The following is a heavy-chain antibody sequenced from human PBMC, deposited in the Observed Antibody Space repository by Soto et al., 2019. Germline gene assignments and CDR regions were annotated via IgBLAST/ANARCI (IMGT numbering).Heavy chain of an antibody. Sequence: PSETLSLTCAVYGGSFSGYYWSWIRQPPGKGLEWIGSIYHSGSTYYNPSLKSRVTISVDTSKNQFSLKLSSVTAADTAVYYCARQIRFLRPWGQGTLVTVSS. CDR2: IYHSGST. CDR1: GGSFSGYY. D-gene: IGHD3-3*01. J-gene: IGHJ5*02. V-gene: IGHV4-34*01. CDR3: ARQIRFLRP.